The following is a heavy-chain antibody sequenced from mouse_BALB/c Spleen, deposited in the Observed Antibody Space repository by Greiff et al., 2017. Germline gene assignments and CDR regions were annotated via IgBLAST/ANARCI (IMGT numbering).Heavy chain of an antibody. CDR3: ARPYGNPSYWYFDV. D-gene: IGHD2-1*01. Sequence: EVKLVESGPSLVKPSQTLSLTCSVTGDSITSGYWNWIRKFPGNKLEYMGYISYSGSTYYNPSLKSRISITRDTSKNQYYLQLNSVTTEDTATYYCARPYGNPSYWYFDVWGAGTTVTVSS. J-gene: IGHJ1*01. CDR2: ISYSGST. V-gene: IGHV3-8*02. CDR1: GDSITSGY.